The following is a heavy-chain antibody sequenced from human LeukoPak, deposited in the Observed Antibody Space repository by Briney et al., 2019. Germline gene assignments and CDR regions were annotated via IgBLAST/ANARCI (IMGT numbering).Heavy chain of an antibody. Sequence: ASVKVSCKASGYTFTSYGISWVRQAPGQGLEWMGWMNPNSGNTGYAQKFQGRVTMTRNTSISTAYMELSSLRSEDTAVYYCARGRRNRSGSYYFDYWGQGTLVTVSS. V-gene: IGHV1-8*02. J-gene: IGHJ4*02. D-gene: IGHD1-26*01. CDR3: ARGRRNRSGSYYFDY. CDR2: MNPNSGNT. CDR1: GYTFTSYG.